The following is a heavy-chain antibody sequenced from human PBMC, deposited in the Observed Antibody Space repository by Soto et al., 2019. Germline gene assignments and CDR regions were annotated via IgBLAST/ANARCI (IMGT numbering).Heavy chain of an antibody. Sequence: GGALRLSCAASGLSVSRNEMSWVRQAPGKGLECVSIIYSADNTFYVDSVKGRFIISRDNSKNTLYLQMNSLRADDTAVYYCARGSLYSGQGTLVTVSS. CDR2: IYSADNT. J-gene: IGHJ4*01. V-gene: IGHV3-66*01. CDR3: ARGSLY. CDR1: GLSVSRNE.